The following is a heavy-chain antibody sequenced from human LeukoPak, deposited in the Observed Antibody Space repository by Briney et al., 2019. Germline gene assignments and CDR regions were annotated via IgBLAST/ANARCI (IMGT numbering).Heavy chain of an antibody. CDR2: ISSSSYI. CDR1: GFTFSSYS. V-gene: IGHV3-21*01. CDR3: ARDLWYSSGWSPDWFDP. Sequence: GGSLRLSCAASGFTFSSYSLNWVRQAPGKGLEWVSSISSSSYIYYADSVKGRFTISRDNAKNSLYLQMNSLRAEDTAVYYCARDLWYSSGWSPDWFDPWGQGTLVTVSS. J-gene: IGHJ5*02. D-gene: IGHD6-19*01.